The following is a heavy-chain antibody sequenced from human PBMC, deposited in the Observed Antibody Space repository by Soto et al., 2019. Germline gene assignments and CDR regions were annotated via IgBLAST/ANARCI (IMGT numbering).Heavy chain of an antibody. D-gene: IGHD2-15*01. CDR3: LAGKLRTDY. Sequence: LSLTCAASGFTFSSYWMHWVRQAPGKGLVWVSRINSDGSSTSYADSVKGRFTISRDNAKNTLYLQMNSLRAEDTAVYYCLAGKLRTDYWGQGTLVTVSS. CDR2: INSDGSST. CDR1: GFTFSSYW. J-gene: IGHJ4*02. V-gene: IGHV3-74*01.